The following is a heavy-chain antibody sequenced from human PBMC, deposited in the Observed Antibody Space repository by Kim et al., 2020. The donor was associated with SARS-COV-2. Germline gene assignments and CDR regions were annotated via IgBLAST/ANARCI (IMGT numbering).Heavy chain of an antibody. CDR3: ARGDYDSSGYGYYYYGMDV. D-gene: IGHD3-22*01. CDR1: GGTFSSYA. Sequence: SVKVSCKASGGTFSSYAISWVRQAPGQGLEWMGGIIPIFGTANYAQKFQGRVTITADESTSTAYMELSSLRSEDTAVYYCARGDYDSSGYGYYYYGMDVWGQGTTVTVSS. CDR2: IIPIFGTA. V-gene: IGHV1-69*13. J-gene: IGHJ6*02.